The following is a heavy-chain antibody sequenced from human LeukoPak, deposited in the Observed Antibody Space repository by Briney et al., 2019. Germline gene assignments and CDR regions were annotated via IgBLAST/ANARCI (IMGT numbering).Heavy chain of an antibody. J-gene: IGHJ4*02. CDR3: ARDLSLGRHDDXEPFXX. CDR1: GYTFSNHG. D-gene: IGHD1-1*01. Sequence: ASVMVSCKTSGYTFSNHGISWVRQAPGQGLEWMGWISGYNGNTNYVKKFRGRVTMTTDTSTSTAYMELRSLSSDDTALYYCARDLSLGRHDDXEPFXXWGQGTLVTVX. V-gene: IGHV1-18*01. CDR2: ISGYNGNT.